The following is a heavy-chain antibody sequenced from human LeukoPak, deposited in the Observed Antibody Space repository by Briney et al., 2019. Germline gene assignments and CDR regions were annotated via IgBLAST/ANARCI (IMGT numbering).Heavy chain of an antibody. CDR1: GGSISGYY. Sequence: SETLSLTCTVSGGSISGYYWSWIRQPPGKGLEWIGYIYYSGSTNYNPSLKSRVTISVDTSKNQFSLKLSSVTAADTAVYYCARGEYYDSSGYIFDYWGQGTLVTVSS. CDR2: IYYSGST. CDR3: ARGEYYDSSGYIFDY. V-gene: IGHV4-59*01. J-gene: IGHJ4*02. D-gene: IGHD3-22*01.